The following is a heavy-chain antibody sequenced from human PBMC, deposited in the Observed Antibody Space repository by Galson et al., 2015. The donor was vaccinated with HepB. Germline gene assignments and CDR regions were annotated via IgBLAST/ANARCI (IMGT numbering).Heavy chain of an antibody. D-gene: IGHD5-12*01. J-gene: IGHJ4*02. CDR1: GFTVSSNY. Sequence: LRLSCAASGFTVSSNYMTWVRQAPGKGLECVSVIYSGVSAYHADSVKGRFTISRDNSKNTVYLLMNSLRAEDTAVYYCARVRGRSGYGRVGSFDHWGQGTLVTVSS. V-gene: IGHV3-53*01. CDR2: IYSGVSA. CDR3: ARVRGRSGYGRVGSFDH.